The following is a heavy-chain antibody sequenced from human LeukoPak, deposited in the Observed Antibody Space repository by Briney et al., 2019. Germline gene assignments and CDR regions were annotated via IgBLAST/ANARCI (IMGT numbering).Heavy chain of an antibody. Sequence: PSETLSLTCTVSGGSISSYYRSWLRQPPGKGLEWIGYIYYSGSTNYNPSLKSRVTISIDTSKSQFSLNLSSVTAADTAVCYCAREGSGSGSYYRWFDPWGQGTLVTVSS. CDR3: AREGSGSGSYYRWFDP. V-gene: IGHV4-59*01. J-gene: IGHJ5*02. D-gene: IGHD3-10*01. CDR2: IYYSGST. CDR1: GGSISSYY.